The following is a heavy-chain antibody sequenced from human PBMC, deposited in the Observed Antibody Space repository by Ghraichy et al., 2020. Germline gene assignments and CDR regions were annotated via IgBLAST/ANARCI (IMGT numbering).Heavy chain of an antibody. CDR2: ISPDGGAT. D-gene: IGHD2-21*02. CDR1: GFTFSNYW. J-gene: IGHJ5*02. V-gene: IGHV3-74*01. CDR3: ARDPVGDSFA. Sequence: GESLNISCAASGFTFSNYWMHWVRQAPGKGLVWVSHISPDGGATSFADSMKGRFTISRDNAKNTLYLQMNSLRADDTAVYYCARDPVGDSFAWGRGILVTVSS.